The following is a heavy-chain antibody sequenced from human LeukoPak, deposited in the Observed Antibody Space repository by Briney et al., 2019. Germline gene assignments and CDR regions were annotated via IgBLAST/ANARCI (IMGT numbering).Heavy chain of an antibody. CDR1: GGTFSSYA. D-gene: IGHD6-19*01. J-gene: IGHJ4*02. V-gene: IGHV1-69*05. CDR3: ARDPGGSSGWYGEFDY. Sequence: GASVTVSCKASGGTFSSYAISWVRQAPGQGLEWMGGIIPIFGTANYAQKFQGRVTITRDTSASTAYMELSSLRSEDTAVYYCARDPGGSSGWYGEFDYWGQGTLVTVSS. CDR2: IIPIFGTA.